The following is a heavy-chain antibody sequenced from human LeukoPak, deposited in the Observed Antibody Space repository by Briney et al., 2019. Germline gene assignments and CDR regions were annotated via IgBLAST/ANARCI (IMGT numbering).Heavy chain of an antibody. Sequence: SETLSLTCSVSDVSISSSYWSWIRQPPGKGLEWIGYISYTGSTHYNPSLKSRVTMSVDTSKKQFSLRLNSVTAADTAVYYCARDQEGLGYSSGWSTQYYYYMDVWGKGTTVTISS. V-gene: IGHV4-59*12. CDR3: ARDQEGLGYSSGWSTQYYYYMDV. CDR2: ISYTGST. J-gene: IGHJ6*03. CDR1: DVSISSSY. D-gene: IGHD6-19*01.